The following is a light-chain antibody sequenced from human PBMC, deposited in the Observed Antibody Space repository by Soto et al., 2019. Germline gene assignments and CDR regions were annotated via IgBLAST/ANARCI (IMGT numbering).Light chain of an antibody. J-gene: IGKJ1*01. Sequence: DIQMTQSPSSESASVGDRVTITCRASQTISSWLAWYQQKPGKAPKLLIYKASTLKSGVPSRFSGSGSGTEFTLTISSLQPDDFATYYCQHYNSYSEAFGQGTKVELK. CDR3: QHYNSYSEA. CDR2: KAS. CDR1: QTISSW. V-gene: IGKV1-5*03.